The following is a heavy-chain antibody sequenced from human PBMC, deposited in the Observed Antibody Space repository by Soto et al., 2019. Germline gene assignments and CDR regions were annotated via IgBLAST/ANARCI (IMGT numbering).Heavy chain of an antibody. CDR1: GGSFSGYY. Sequence: SETLSLPCAVYGGSFSGYYWSWIRQPPGKGLEWIGEINHSGSTNYNPSLKSRVTISVDTSKNQFSLKLSSVTAADTAVYYCARRRLYYYDSSGYQDYWGQGTLVTVSS. D-gene: IGHD3-22*01. V-gene: IGHV4-34*01. CDR2: INHSGST. J-gene: IGHJ4*02. CDR3: ARRRLYYYDSSGYQDY.